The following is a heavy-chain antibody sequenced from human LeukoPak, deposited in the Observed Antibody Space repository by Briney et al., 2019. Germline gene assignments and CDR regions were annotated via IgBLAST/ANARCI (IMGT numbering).Heavy chain of an antibody. CDR3: ARDSSGTNSPEFDH. D-gene: IGHD6-19*01. J-gene: IGHJ4*02. V-gene: IGHV4-59*01. CDR1: GCSISSYY. Sequence: SETLSLTCPVSGCSISSYYWSWIRQPPGKGLEWIGYIYYSGSTNYNPPPKSRVTISVDTSKNQFSLKLSSVTAADTAVYYCARDSSGTNSPEFDHWGQGTLVTVSS. CDR2: IYYSGST.